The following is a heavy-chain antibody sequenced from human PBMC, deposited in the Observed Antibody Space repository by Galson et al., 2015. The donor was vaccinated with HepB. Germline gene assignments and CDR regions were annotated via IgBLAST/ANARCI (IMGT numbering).Heavy chain of an antibody. V-gene: IGHV3-43*01. J-gene: IGHJ4*02. Sequence: SLRLSCAASGFTFDDYTMHWVRQAPGKGLEWVSLISWDGGSTYYADSVKGRFTISRDNSKNSLYLQMNSLRTEDTALYYCAKDTLRQSTHCPFDYWGQGTLVTVSS. D-gene: IGHD2-21*02. CDR1: GFTFDDYT. CDR3: AKDTLRQSTHCPFDY. CDR2: ISWDGGST.